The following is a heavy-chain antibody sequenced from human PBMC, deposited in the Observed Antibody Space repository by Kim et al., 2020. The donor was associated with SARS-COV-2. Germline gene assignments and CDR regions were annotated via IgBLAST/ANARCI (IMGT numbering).Heavy chain of an antibody. CDR1: GFFVNTND. D-gene: IGHD1-1*01. V-gene: IGHV3-53*01. Sequence: GGSLRLSCAASGFFVNTNDMAWVRQAPRKGLEWVAAIYIRGNTYYADSVKGRFTISRDNSKNTVFLQKNSLRADDTAIYYCVRYDWNATPIDYWGQGALVTVSS. CDR2: IYIRGNT. J-gene: IGHJ4*02. CDR3: VRYDWNATPIDY.